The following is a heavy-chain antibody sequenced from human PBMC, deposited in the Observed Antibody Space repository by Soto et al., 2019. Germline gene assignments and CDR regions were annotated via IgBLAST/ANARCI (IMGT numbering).Heavy chain of an antibody. CDR2: ISPTGTT. CDR3: ARGPYCGDECYFAY. V-gene: IGHV4-4*07. Sequence: QVHLQESGPGLVKPSETLSLTCSVFGVSITPYYWSWIRQPTGKGLEWIGRISPTGTTNSNPSLEGRVTMSVDPSKNQISLRLSSATAADTATYYCARGPYCGDECYFAYWGQGALVTVSS. J-gene: IGHJ4*02. CDR1: GVSITPYY. D-gene: IGHD2-21*01.